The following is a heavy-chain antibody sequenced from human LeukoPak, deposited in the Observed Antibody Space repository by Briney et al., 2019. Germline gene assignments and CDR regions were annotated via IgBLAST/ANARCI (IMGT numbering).Heavy chain of an antibody. Sequence: ASVKVSCKTSGYTFTDYYIHWVRQAPGQGLEWIGWINPNSGGTDYAPKFQGRFAMTRDTSITTASMELSRLRSDDTAVYYCARGDRVGDHAFDIWGQGTMVTVSS. CDR1: GYTFTDYY. CDR3: ARGDRVGDHAFDI. V-gene: IGHV1-2*02. D-gene: IGHD1-14*01. CDR2: INPNSGGT. J-gene: IGHJ3*02.